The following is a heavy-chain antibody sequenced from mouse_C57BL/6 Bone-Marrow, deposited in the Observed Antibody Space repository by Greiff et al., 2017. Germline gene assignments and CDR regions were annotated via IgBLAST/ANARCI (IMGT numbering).Heavy chain of an antibody. Sequence: QVQLQQPGAELVKPGASVKLSCKASGYTFTSYWMQWVKQRPGQGLEWIGEIDPSDSYTNYNQKFKGKATLTVDTSSSTAYMQLSSLTSEYSAVYYCARPTEAYYYGSSSYFDYWGQGTTLTVSS. CDR1: GYTFTSYW. CDR2: IDPSDSYT. J-gene: IGHJ2*01. CDR3: ARPTEAYYYGSSSYFDY. D-gene: IGHD1-1*01. V-gene: IGHV1-50*01.